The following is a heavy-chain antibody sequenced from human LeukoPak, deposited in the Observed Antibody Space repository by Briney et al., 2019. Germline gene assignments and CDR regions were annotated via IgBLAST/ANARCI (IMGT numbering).Heavy chain of an antibody. CDR1: GFTFSSYE. J-gene: IGHJ6*03. CDR2: ISSSGSTI. V-gene: IGHV3-48*03. Sequence: GGSLRLSCAASGFTFSSYEMNWVRQAPGKGLEWVSYISSSGSTIYYADSVKGRFTISRDNAKNSLYLQMNSLRAEDTAVYYCARSEQQLVYYYYYYMDVWGKGTTVTVSS. CDR3: ARSEQQLVYYYYYYMDV. D-gene: IGHD6-13*01.